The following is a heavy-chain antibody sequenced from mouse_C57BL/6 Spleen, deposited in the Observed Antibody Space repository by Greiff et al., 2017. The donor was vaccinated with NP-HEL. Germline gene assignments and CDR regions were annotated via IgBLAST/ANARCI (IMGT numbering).Heavy chain of an antibody. J-gene: IGHJ2*01. CDR1: GFTFSSYA. Sequence: EVQRVESGGGLVKPGGSLKLSCAASGFTFSSYAMSWVRQTPEKRLEWVATISDGGSYTYYPDNVKGRFTISRDNAKNNLYLQMSHLKSEDTAMYYCARGLLYSNYLFDYWGQGTTLTVSS. D-gene: IGHD2-5*01. V-gene: IGHV5-4*01. CDR3: ARGLLYSNYLFDY. CDR2: ISDGGSYT.